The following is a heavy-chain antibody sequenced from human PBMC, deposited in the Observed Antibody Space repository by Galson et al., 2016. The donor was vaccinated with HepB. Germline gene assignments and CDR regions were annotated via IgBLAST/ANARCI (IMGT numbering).Heavy chain of an antibody. Sequence: CAISGDSVPSSTAAWHWIRQSPSRGLEWLARTQYRSKWESHYADSVRSRVTVIPDTSKNLLTLQVNSVSPKDTAVYYCVKGPPAYHYYGMDVWGQGTPVTVSS. V-gene: IGHV6-1*01. J-gene: IGHJ6*02. CDR2: TQYRSKWES. CDR3: VKGPPAYHYYGMDV. CDR1: GDSVPSSTAA.